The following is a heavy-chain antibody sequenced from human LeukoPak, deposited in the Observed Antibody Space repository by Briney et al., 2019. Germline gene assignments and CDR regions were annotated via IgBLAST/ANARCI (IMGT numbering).Heavy chain of an antibody. J-gene: IGHJ4*02. V-gene: IGHV3-48*02. D-gene: IGHD2-15*01. Sequence: PGGSLRLSCEASGVSFSRFGMNWVRQAPGKGLEWISYISSSSGAIYYADSVKGRFTISRDNAKSSLYLQMSSLRDEDTAVYYCAQKGGTDHWGQGTLVTVSS. CDR1: GVSFSRFG. CDR3: AQKGGTDH. CDR2: ISSSSGAI.